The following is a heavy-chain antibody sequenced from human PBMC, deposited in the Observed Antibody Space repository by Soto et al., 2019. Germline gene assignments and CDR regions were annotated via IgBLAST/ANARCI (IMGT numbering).Heavy chain of an antibody. J-gene: IGHJ5*02. D-gene: IGHD6-6*01. V-gene: IGHV4-59*01. Sequence: QVQLQESRPGLVKPSETLSLTCTVSGGSISSYYWSWIRQPPGKGLEWIGYIYDSGSTTYNPSLKSRVILSVDTSKNQFSLKLSSVTAGDKAVYYCASEIEYSSSSVWFDPWGQGTLVNGSS. CDR1: GGSISSYY. CDR3: ASEIEYSSSSVWFDP. CDR2: IYDSGST.